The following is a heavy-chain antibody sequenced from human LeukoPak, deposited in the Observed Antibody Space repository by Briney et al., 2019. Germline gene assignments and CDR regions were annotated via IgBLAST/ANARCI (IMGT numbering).Heavy chain of an antibody. J-gene: IGHJ4*02. Sequence: GRSLRLSCAASGFTFSSYAIHWVRQAPGKGLEWVAVISSGGSDKYYPDSVKGRFTISRDNSKNTLYLQMNSLRPEDTAVYYCAKDAAAAGSFDFWGQGTLVTVSS. V-gene: IGHV3-30*18. CDR3: AKDAAAAGSFDF. CDR1: GFTFSSYA. D-gene: IGHD6-13*01. CDR2: ISSGGSDK.